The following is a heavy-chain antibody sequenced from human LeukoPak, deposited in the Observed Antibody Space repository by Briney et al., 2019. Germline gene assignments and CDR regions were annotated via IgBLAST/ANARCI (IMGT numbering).Heavy chain of an antibody. CDR1: GFSFNDYA. J-gene: IGHJ4*02. V-gene: IGHV3-9*01. CDR3: AKDMGRDGFDLHY. Sequence: GGSLRLSCAASGFSFNDYAMHWVRQTPGKGLEWVSGISWNSGSVGYADSVKGRFSISRDNAKKSLFLQMHSLRTEDTAVYYCAKDMGRDGFDLHYWGQGTLVTAST. D-gene: IGHD5-24*01. CDR2: ISWNSGSV.